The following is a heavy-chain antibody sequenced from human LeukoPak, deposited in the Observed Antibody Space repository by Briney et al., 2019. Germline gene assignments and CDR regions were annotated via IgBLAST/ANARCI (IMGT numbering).Heavy chain of an antibody. J-gene: IGHJ4*02. CDR1: GGSISSSSYY. D-gene: IGHD2-21*01. CDR3: ARRTSYSIDY. Sequence: PSETLSLTCTVSGGSISSSSYYWGWIRQPPGKGLEWIGSIYYSGSTHYNPSLKSRVTISVDTSKNQFSLKLSSVTAADTAVYYCARRTSYSIDYWGQGTLVTVSS. CDR2: IYYSGST. V-gene: IGHV4-39*07.